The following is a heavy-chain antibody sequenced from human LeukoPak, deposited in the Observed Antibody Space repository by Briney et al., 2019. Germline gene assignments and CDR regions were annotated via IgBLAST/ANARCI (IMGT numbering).Heavy chain of an antibody. CDR1: GFTFSSYA. V-gene: IGHV3-23*01. CDR2: ISGSGGST. D-gene: IGHD5-18*01. CDR3: AKRGTVHVVDTAMAGGLSFDY. Sequence: GGSLRLSCAASGFTFSSYAMSWVRQAPGKGLEWVSAISGSGGSTYYADSVKGRFTISRDNSKNTLYLQMNSLRAEDTAVYYCAKRGTVHVVDTAMAGGLSFDYWGQGTPVTVSS. J-gene: IGHJ4*02.